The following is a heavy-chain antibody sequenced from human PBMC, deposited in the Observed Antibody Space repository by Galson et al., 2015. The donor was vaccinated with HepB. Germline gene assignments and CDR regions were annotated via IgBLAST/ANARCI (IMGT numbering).Heavy chain of an antibody. CDR2: GYHNGDT. D-gene: IGHD3-10*01. CDR3: ARHILDTSAFFDS. J-gene: IGHJ4*02. V-gene: IGHV4-39*01. Sequence: SETLSLTCGVSGASTRSTSYYWGWIRQSPGKGLEWIGTGYHNGDTYYNPSLKSRVTISLDTSRNQFSLNVKSVTAADTAVYYCARHILDTSAFFDSWGQGALVIVSS. CDR1: GASTRSTSYY.